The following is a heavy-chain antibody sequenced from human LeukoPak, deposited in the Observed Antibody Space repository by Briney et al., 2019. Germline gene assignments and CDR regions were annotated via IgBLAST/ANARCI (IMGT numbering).Heavy chain of an antibody. D-gene: IGHD3-22*01. CDR1: GFPFSSYA. J-gene: IGHJ4*02. CDR2: INGRSGLK. Sequence: GGSLSLSCAASGFPFSSYAMRWVRQAPGKGLEWVWTINGRSGLKHYADSVKGRFTFSRDNSKNTLYLQMNNLRAADTALYFCAKDQGNYYGGSGTYGAMDYWGQGTLVTVSS. V-gene: IGHV3-23*01. CDR3: AKDQGNYYGGSGTYGAMDY.